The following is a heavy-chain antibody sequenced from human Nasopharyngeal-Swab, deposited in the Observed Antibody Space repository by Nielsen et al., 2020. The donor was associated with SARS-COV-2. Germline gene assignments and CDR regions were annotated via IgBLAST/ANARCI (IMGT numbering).Heavy chain of an antibody. V-gene: IGHV3-7*01. CDR2: IKQDGSEK. J-gene: IGHJ4*02. CDR3: ARDQFSASSGWDY. Sequence: GESLKISCAASGFTFSSYWMSWVRQDPGKGLEWVANIKQDGSEKYYVDSVKGRFTISRDNAKNSLYLQMNSLRAEDTAVYYCARDQFSASSGWDYWGQGTLVTVSS. CDR1: GFTFSSYW. D-gene: IGHD6-19*01.